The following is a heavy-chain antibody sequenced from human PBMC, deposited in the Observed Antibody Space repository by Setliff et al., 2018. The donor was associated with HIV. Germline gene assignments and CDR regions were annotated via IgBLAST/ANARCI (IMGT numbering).Heavy chain of an antibody. CDR1: GFTFSNFW. CDR3: ARDATRGGDFDF. V-gene: IGHV3-7*01. Sequence: HPGGSLRLSCATSGFTFSNFWMTWVRQAPGKGLEWVANIKEDGSETFYVDSVKGRFTMPRDNAKNLVYLEMNSLKVEDTAVYYCARDATRGGDFDFWGQGTLVTVSS. J-gene: IGHJ4*02. D-gene: IGHD1-26*01. CDR2: IKEDGSET.